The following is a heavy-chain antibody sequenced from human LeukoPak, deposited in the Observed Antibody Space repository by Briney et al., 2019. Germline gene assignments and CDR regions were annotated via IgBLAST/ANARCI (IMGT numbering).Heavy chain of an antibody. CDR2: IYYSGST. D-gene: IGHD3-16*02. CDR3: ARDLITFGGVIVVDRYFDY. V-gene: IGHV4-39*07. Sequence: PSETLSLTCAVSGGSISSSSYYWGWIRQPPGKGLEWIGSIYYSGSTYYNPSLKSRVTISVDTSKNQFSLKLSSVTAADTAVCYCARDLITFGGVIVVDRYFDYWGQGTLVTVSS. CDR1: GGSISSSSYY. J-gene: IGHJ4*02.